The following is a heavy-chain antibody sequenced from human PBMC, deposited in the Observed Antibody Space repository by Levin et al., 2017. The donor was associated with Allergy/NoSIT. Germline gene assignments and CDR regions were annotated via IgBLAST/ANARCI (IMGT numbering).Heavy chain of an antibody. CDR2: ISGDGKNK. CDR1: GFTFRTSG. D-gene: IGHD6-6*01. CDR3: ARDLGTARGGMDV. V-gene: IGHV3-48*01. Sequence: GGSLRLSCAASGFTFRTSGMNWVRQAPGKGLEWLSYISGDGKNKYYADSVKGRFTISRDNAENSLSLQMNSLGAEDTAIYYCARDLGTARGGMDVWGHGTTVIVSS. J-gene: IGHJ6*02.